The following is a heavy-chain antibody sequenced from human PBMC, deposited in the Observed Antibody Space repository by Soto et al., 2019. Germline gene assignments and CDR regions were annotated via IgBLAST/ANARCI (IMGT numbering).Heavy chain of an antibody. Sequence: SETLSLTCAVYGKSLSGYYWSWIRPPPGKALEWIGEINHSGNTNYNPSLKSRVTISVDTSKNQLFLNLSSVTAADTAMYYCARHHVRGRTIAGAAEFWGQGTLVTV. CDR3: ARHHVRGRTIAGAAEF. V-gene: IGHV4-34*01. J-gene: IGHJ4*02. CDR2: INHSGNT. D-gene: IGHD1-26*01. CDR1: GKSLSGYY.